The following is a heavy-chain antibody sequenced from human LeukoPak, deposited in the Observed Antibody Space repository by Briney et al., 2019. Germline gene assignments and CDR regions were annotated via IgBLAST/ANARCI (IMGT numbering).Heavy chain of an antibody. D-gene: IGHD6-13*01. CDR1: GFLFCSHA. V-gene: IGHV3-23*01. J-gene: IGHJ4*02. CDR3: VRPPPGYSSSWFYFHS. Sequence: GGSLRLSCAASGFLFCSHAMSGVRQARGKGLEWVSGLCGSGSSTFYADSVKGRFNISRDSSKNTLYLQMNSLRVEDTAMYYCVRPPPGYSSSWFYFHSWGQGTLVTVSS. CDR2: LCGSGSST.